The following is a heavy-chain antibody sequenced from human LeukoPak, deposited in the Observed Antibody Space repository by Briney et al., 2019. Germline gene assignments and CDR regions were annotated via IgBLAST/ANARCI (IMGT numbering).Heavy chain of an antibody. V-gene: IGHV5-51*01. CDR3: ASRQLLCPGIAAACTLEY. CDR2: IYPGDSDT. D-gene: IGHD6-13*01. CDR1: GYSFTSYC. J-gene: IGHJ4*02. Sequence: GESLQISCTASGYSFTSYCIGWVRQLPGKGLEWMGIIYPGDSDTRYSPSFQGQVTISADTSISTAYLQWSTLKASDTAMYYCASRQLLCPGIAAACTLEYWGQGTLVTVSS.